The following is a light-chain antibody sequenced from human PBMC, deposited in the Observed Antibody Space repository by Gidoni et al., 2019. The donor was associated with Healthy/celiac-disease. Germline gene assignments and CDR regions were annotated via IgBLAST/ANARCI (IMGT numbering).Light chain of an antibody. V-gene: IGKV1D-12*01. CDR2: AAS. CDR1: QGISSW. J-gene: IGKJ4*01. Sequence: DNETTQETTSVSASVGDRVTITCRASQGISSWLAWYQQKPGKAPKLLIYAASSCQSGVPSRFCRILSGTDFPLSICRLQPEDFATYYCIQANSFPLTFGGGTKVEIK. CDR3: IQANSFPLT.